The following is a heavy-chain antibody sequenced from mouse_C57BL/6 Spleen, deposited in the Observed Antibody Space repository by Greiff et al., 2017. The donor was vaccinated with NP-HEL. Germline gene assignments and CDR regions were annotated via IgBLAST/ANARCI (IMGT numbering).Heavy chain of an antibody. J-gene: IGHJ4*01. Sequence: VQLQQSGPGLVQPSQSLSITCTVSGFSLTSYGVHWVRQSPGKGLEWLGVIWSGGSTDYNAAFISRLSISKDNSKSQVFFKMNSLQAEETAIYYCASDYYGSSYGAMDYWGQGTSVTVSS. D-gene: IGHD1-1*01. CDR1: GFSLTSYG. V-gene: IGHV2-2*01. CDR2: IWSGGST. CDR3: ASDYYGSSYGAMDY.